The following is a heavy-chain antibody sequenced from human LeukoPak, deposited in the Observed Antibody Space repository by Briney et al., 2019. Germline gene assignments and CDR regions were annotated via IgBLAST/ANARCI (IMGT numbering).Heavy chain of an antibody. CDR1: GGSISSYY. J-gene: IGHJ4*02. CDR3: ARGHVDISY. D-gene: IGHD5-12*01. V-gene: IGHV4-59*08. CDR2: IYYSGST. Sequence: SETLSLTCTVSGGSISSYYWSWIRQPPGKGLEWIGYIYYSGSTNYNPSLKSRVTISVDTSKNQFSLKLSSVTAADTAVYYCARGHVDISYWGQGTLVTVSS.